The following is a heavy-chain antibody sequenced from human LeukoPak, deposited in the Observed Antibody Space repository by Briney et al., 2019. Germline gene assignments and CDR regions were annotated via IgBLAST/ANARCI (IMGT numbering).Heavy chain of an antibody. V-gene: IGHV1-69*06. CDR2: VIPIFSTA. CDR3: ASRPYSSSSPDYYYYYMDV. Sequence: GASVKVSCKASGGTFSNYAIGWVRQAPGQGLEWMGGVIPIFSTANYAQKFQGRVTITADKSTSTAYMELSSLRSEDTAVYYCASRPYSSSSPDYYYYYMDVWGKGTTVTVSS. J-gene: IGHJ6*03. D-gene: IGHD6-6*01. CDR1: GGTFSNYA.